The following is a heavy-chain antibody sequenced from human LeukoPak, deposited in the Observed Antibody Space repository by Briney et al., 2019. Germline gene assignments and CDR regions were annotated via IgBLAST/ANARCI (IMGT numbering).Heavy chain of an antibody. CDR3: ARGLHRRCSGGICYQPFDY. Sequence: GRSLRLSCAASGFIFSNYAMHWVRQAPGKGLEWVALISSDGSKIYYADSVKGRFTISRDNSRNTLYLQMNSLRAEDSAVYYCARGLHRRCSGGICYQPFDYWGQGTLVTVSS. D-gene: IGHD2-15*01. V-gene: IGHV3-30*04. J-gene: IGHJ4*02. CDR1: GFIFSNYA. CDR2: ISSDGSKI.